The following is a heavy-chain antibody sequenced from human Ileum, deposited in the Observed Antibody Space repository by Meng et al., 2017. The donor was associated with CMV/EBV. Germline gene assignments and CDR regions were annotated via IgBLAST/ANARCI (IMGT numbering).Heavy chain of an antibody. CDR1: GGSISDSNYF. J-gene: IGHJ6*02. CDR2: VSYGGNS. Sequence: SETLSLTCTVSGGSISDSNYFWGWIRQPPGKGLEWIGSVSYGGNSYYSPSLESRVTISLDTSKDQFSLKLNSMTAADTAVYFCARAALHTHMDVWGHGTTVTVSS. V-gene: IGHV4-39*07. CDR3: ARAALHTHMDV. D-gene: IGHD6-25*01.